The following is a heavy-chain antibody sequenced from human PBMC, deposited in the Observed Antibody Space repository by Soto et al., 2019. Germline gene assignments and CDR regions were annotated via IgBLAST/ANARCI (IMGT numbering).Heavy chain of an antibody. CDR3: AHSRCGGDCHQSYSSHYYYGMDV. D-gene: IGHD2-21*02. Sequence: QITLKESGPTLVKPTQTLTLTCTFSGFSLSTGGMGVGWIRQPPGKALEWLALIYWDDDKRYSPSLKSRLTISTDTSRKQVVLTMTNLDPVDTATYYCAHSRCGGDCHQSYSSHYYYGMDVWGQGTTVTVSS. V-gene: IGHV2-5*02. CDR1: GFSLSTGGMG. CDR2: IYWDDDK. J-gene: IGHJ6*02.